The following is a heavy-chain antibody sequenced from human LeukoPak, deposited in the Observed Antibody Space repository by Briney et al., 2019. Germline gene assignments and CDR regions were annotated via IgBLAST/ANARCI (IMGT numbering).Heavy chain of an antibody. D-gene: IGHD4-17*01. J-gene: IGHJ4*02. CDR3: AREAKYGDYGNIDY. CDR2: ISSSSSYI. Sequence: GGSLRLSCAASGFTFSSYSMNWVRQAPGKGLEWVSSISSSSSYIYYADSVKGRFTISRDNAKNSLYLQMNSLRAEDTAVYYCAREAKYGDYGNIDYWGQGTLVTVSS. V-gene: IGHV3-21*01. CDR1: GFTFSSYS.